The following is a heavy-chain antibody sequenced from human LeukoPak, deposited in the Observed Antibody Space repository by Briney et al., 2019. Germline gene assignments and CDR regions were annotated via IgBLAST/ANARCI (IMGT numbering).Heavy chain of an antibody. V-gene: IGHV3-23*01. CDR2: ITGDGTTT. Sequence: QSGGSLRLSCEASGLTFSSYGMSWVRQAPGKGLQWVSAITGDGTTTYYADSVKGRFTISRDNSKNMLYLQMSSLRAEDTAVYYCAKMQGYFDYWGQGTLVPVSS. CDR3: AKMQGYFDY. CDR1: GLTFSSYG. J-gene: IGHJ4*02.